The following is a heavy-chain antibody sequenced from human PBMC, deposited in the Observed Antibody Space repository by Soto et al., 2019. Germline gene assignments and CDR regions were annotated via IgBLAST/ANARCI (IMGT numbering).Heavy chain of an antibody. CDR1: GGSLSDYY. D-gene: IGHD1-20*01. V-gene: IGHV4-34*01. CDR2: INHRGTT. Sequence: QVQLQQWGAGLLKPSETLSLTCAVYGGSLSDYYWNWLRQPPGKGLEWIGEINHRGTTIYNPSRKSRVDVSVDTAMTQFSRKLRSVTASDTAIYYCARYQWNPGAFDPWGPGTQVTVSS. CDR3: ARYQWNPGAFDP. J-gene: IGHJ5*02.